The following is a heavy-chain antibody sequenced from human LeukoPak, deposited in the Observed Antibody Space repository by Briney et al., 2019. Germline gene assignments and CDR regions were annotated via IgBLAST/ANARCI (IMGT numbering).Heavy chain of an antibody. Sequence: SETLSLTCTVSGGSISSYYWSWIRRPPGKGLEWIGYIYYSGSTNYNPSLKSRVTISVDTSKNQFSLKLSSVTAADTAVYYCARGPYYYDSSGYYHYFDYWGQGTLVTVSS. J-gene: IGHJ4*02. CDR2: IYYSGST. CDR1: GGSISSYY. V-gene: IGHV4-59*01. CDR3: ARGPYYYDSSGYYHYFDY. D-gene: IGHD3-22*01.